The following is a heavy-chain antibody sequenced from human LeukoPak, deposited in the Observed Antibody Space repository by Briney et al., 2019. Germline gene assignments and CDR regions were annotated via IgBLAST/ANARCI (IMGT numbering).Heavy chain of an antibody. D-gene: IGHD1-7*01. CDR1: GGSISGYY. CDR2: IYYSGST. CDR3: ARDNWNYGSSMDV. V-gene: IGHV4-59*01. J-gene: IGHJ6*02. Sequence: PSETLSLTCTVSGGSISGYYWSWIRRPPGKGLEWNGYIYYSGSTNYNPSLKSRVTISVDTSKNQFSLKLSSVTAADTAVYYCARDNWNYGSSMDVWGQGTTVTVSS.